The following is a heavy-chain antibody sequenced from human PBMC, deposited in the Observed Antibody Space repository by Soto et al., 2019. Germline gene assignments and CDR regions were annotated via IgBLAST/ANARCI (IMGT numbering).Heavy chain of an antibody. CDR1: GFTFSSYEMN. D-gene: IGHD4-17*01. CDR3: ARVGYGVDELST. CDR2: IYYSGST. J-gene: IGHJ5*02. V-gene: IGHV3-48*03. Sequence: EVQLVESGGGLVQPGGSLRLSCAASGFTFSSYEMNWVRQAPGKGLEWVGYIYYSGSTYYNPSLKRRLDISLDVSKNLFSLRLTSVTASDTAVYFCARVGYGVDELSTWGPGMLVTVSS.